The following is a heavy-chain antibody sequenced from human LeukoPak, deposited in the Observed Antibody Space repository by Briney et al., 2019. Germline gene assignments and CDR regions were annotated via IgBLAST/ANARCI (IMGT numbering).Heavy chain of an antibody. Sequence: GASVKVSCKASGDSFSSYCIHWVRQAPGQGLEWMGMINPSGGSTTYAQKFQGRVTMTRDTSTWAVYMEMSSLRSEDTAVYYCARTRRPLGYCSGGSCPFDYWGQGTLVTVSS. CDR1: GDSFSSYC. D-gene: IGHD2-15*01. V-gene: IGHV1-46*01. CDR2: INPSGGST. J-gene: IGHJ4*02. CDR3: ARTRRPLGYCSGGSCPFDY.